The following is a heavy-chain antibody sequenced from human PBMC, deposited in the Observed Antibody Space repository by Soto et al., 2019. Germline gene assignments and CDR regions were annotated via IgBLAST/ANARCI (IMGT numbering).Heavy chain of an antibody. Sequence: QVQLVQSGAEVKKPGSSVKVSCKASGGTFSSYTISWVRQAPGQGLEWMGRIIPILGIANSAQKFQGRVTIPADKYSSTAYMELSSLRAEDTAVYYCARSSRSGTTADYWGQGTLVTVSS. V-gene: IGHV1-69*02. D-gene: IGHD1-1*01. CDR1: GGTFSSYT. J-gene: IGHJ4*02. CDR3: ARSSRSGTTADY. CDR2: IIPILGIA.